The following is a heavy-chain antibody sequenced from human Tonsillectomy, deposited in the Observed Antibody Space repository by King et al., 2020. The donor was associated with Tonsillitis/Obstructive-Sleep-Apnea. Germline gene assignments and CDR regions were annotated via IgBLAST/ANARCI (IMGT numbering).Heavy chain of an antibody. D-gene: IGHD3-3*01. Sequence: QLVQSGGGVVQPGGSLRLSCAASGFNFDDYAMHWVRHTPGKGLEWVSLISGDGGSTYYADSVKGRFTISRDNSKNSLFLQMSSLRTEDTALYYCAKEDYTFWNGYYTLDYWGLGALVTVSS. V-gene: IGHV3-43*02. CDR2: ISGDGGST. CDR1: GFNFDDYA. J-gene: IGHJ4*02. CDR3: AKEDYTFWNGYYTLDY.